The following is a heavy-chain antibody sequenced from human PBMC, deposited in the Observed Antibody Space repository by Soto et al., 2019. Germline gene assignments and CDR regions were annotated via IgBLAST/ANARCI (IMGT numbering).Heavy chain of an antibody. CDR3: ARDHKTSRYCSGGSCYGPYYYYGMDV. V-gene: IGHV1-69*13. D-gene: IGHD2-15*01. CDR1: GGTFSSYA. Sequence: AVKVSCKASGGTFSSYAISWVRQAPGQGLEWMGGIIPIFGTANYAQKFQGRVTITADESTSTAYMELSSLRSEDTAVYYCARDHKTSRYCSGGSCYGPYYYYGMDVWGQGTTVTVSS. J-gene: IGHJ6*02. CDR2: IIPIFGTA.